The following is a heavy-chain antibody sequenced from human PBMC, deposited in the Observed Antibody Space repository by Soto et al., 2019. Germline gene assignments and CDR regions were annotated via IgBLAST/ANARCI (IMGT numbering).Heavy chain of an antibody. D-gene: IGHD5-12*01. CDR3: ARDWGYDPDPTYYYGMDV. CDR2: IYYKSRWYN. J-gene: IGHJ6*02. CDR1: GDTVSTNTAA. Sequence: SQTLSLTCAISGDTVSTNTAAWNCISQSPSRGLEWLGRIYYKSRWYNDYSESLKSRIAIIPDTSRNQFSLQLNSVIPEDTAVYYCARDWGYDPDPTYYYGMDVWGQGTKVTVSS. V-gene: IGHV6-1*01.